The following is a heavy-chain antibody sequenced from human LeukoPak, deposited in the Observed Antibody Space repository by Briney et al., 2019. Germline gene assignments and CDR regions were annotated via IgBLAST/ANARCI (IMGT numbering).Heavy chain of an antibody. CDR1: GYTCTSYG. CDR3: ARDWGIAAAGIPDY. J-gene: IGHJ4*02. D-gene: IGHD6-13*01. Sequence: GASVKDSCKASGYTCTSYGISWVRQAPGLGLDWMGWISAYNGNTNYAQKLQGRVTMTTDTSTSTAYMELRSLRSDDTAVYYCARDWGIAAAGIPDYWGQGTLVTVSS. CDR2: ISAYNGNT. V-gene: IGHV1-18*01.